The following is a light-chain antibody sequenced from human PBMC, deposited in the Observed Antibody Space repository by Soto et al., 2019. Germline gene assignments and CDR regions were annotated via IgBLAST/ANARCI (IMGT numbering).Light chain of an antibody. Sequence: EIVMTQSPATLSVSAGERATLSCRASQTVRSNLAWYQQKPGQAPRLLIYGASTRATGIPARFSGSGSGTEFTLTISSRQSEDFAVYYCQQYNNWPPLTFGGETKVEIK. CDR1: QTVRSN. CDR3: QQYNNWPPLT. J-gene: IGKJ4*01. V-gene: IGKV3-15*01. CDR2: GAS.